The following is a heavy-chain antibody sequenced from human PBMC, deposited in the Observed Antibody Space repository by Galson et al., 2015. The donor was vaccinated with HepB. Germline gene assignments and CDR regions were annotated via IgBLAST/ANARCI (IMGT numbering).Heavy chain of an antibody. J-gene: IGHJ4*02. CDR3: TTDRGIAARPIFDS. V-gene: IGHV3-15*01. CDR1: GITVSNAW. CDR2: IKSKGDGGTR. Sequence: SLRLSCAASGITVSNAWMSWVRQAPGKGLEWVGRIKSKGDGGTRDEAAPVQGRFTIPRDDSKNTLYLQMNSLKTEDTAVYYCTTDRGIAARPIFDSWGRGTLVTVSS. D-gene: IGHD6-6*01.